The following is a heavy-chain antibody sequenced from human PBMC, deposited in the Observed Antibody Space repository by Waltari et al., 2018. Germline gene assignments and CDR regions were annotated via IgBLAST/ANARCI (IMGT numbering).Heavy chain of an antibody. CDR1: GFTLSTYS. CDR2: ISSSSSYI. Sequence: EVQLVESGGGLVKPGGSLSLSCAASGFTLSTYSMHWFCQAPGKGLEWGLSISSSSSYIYYADSVKGRFTISRDNAKNSLYLQMNSLRAEDTAVYYCAGRGAYSNRVFDYWGQGTLVTVSS. D-gene: IGHD4-4*01. V-gene: IGHV3-21*01. J-gene: IGHJ4*02. CDR3: AGRGAYSNRVFDY.